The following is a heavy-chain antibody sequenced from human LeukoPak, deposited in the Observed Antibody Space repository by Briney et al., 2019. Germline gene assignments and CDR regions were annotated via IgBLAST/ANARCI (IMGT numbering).Heavy chain of an antibody. CDR1: GFSFSTYV. D-gene: IGHD2-2*01. Sequence: GGSLRLSCAASGFSFSTYVMHWGRQGPGKGLEWGSGVTGGCATYYAASVSGRFTVSKDNSKNPVYLLINSLRAEDTAFYYCAKEGCRSTSCSRHYCGQGPQVSVSS. CDR3: AKEGCRSTSCSRHY. J-gene: IGHJ4*02. CDR2: VTGGCAT. V-gene: IGHV3-23*01.